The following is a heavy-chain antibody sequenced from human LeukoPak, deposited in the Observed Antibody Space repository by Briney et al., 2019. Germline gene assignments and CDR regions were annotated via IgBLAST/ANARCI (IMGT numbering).Heavy chain of an antibody. V-gene: IGHV3-53*04. CDR3: ARSRSSWSWDYYGMDV. CDR2: IYGGGST. CDR1: GFTVSSNY. Sequence: GGSLRLSCAASGFTVSSNYMSWVRQAPGKGLEWVSVIYGGGSTYYADSVKGRFTISRHNSKNTLYLQMNSLRAEDTAVYYCARSRSSWSWDYYGMDVWGQGTTVTVSS. D-gene: IGHD6-13*01. J-gene: IGHJ6*02.